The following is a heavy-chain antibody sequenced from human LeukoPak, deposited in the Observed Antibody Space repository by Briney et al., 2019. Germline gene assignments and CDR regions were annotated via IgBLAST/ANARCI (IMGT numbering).Heavy chain of an antibody. CDR2: LSKSGNT. D-gene: IGHD3-9*01. V-gene: IGHV4-59*01. Sequence: SETLSLTCTVSGGSISSYYWSWIRLPPGKGLEWIGYLSKSGNTNYSPSLKSRVTIFGDTSKNQFFLKLSSVTAADTAVYYCARARYVNSFYAFDIWGQGTMVTVSS. J-gene: IGHJ3*02. CDR3: ARARYVNSFYAFDI. CDR1: GGSISSYY.